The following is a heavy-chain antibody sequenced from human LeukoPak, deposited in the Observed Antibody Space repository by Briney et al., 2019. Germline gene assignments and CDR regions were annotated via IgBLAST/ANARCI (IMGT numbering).Heavy chain of an antibody. D-gene: IGHD2-21*01. Sequence: AASVKVSCKASGYTFINYYMHWVRQAPGQGLEWMGIINPSGGSTSYAQKFQGRVTMTRDTSTSTVYMELSSLRSEDTAVYYCARDESTSILWWWGQGTLVTVPS. J-gene: IGHJ1*01. CDR3: ARDESTSILWW. CDR1: GYTFINYY. CDR2: INPSGGST. V-gene: IGHV1-46*01.